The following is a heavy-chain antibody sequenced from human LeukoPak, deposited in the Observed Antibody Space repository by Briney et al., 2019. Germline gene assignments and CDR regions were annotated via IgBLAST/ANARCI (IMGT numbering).Heavy chain of an antibody. CDR1: GGSISSYY. CDR3: ARIYVGGSLDY. V-gene: IGHV4-59*01. CDR2: IYYSGST. Sequence: SETLSLTCTVSGGSISSYYWSWIRQPPGKGLEWIGYIYYSGSTNYNPSLKSRVTISVDTSKNRFSLKLSSVTAADTAVYYCARIYVGGSLDYWGQGTLVTVSS. D-gene: IGHD2-15*01. J-gene: IGHJ4*02.